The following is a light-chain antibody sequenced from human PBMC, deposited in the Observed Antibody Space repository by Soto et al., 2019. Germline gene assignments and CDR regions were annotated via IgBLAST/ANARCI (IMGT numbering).Light chain of an antibody. CDR1: QSISFY. V-gene: IGKV1-39*01. Sequence: DIQMTQSPSSLSASVGGRVTITCRASQSISFYLNWYQQKPGKAPNLLIYAASSLQSGVPSRFSGSGSGTDFTLTISSLQPEDFATYYCQQSYSTPYTFGQGTKLEI. J-gene: IGKJ2*01. CDR3: QQSYSTPYT. CDR2: AAS.